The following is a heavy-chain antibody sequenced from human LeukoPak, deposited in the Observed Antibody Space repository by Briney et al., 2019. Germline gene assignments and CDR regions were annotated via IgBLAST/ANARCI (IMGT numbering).Heavy chain of an antibody. Sequence: PGGSLRLSCAATGFTFSSFTMNWVRQAPGKGLERVSSISGTTDTIYYADSVKGRFTISRNNANNSVSLQMNSLRPEDTAVYFCARRRVLSVARALDYWGQGTLVTVSS. J-gene: IGHJ4*02. D-gene: IGHD4/OR15-4a*01. V-gene: IGHV3-48*04. CDR2: ISGTTDTI. CDR3: ARRRVLSVARALDY. CDR1: GFTFSSFT.